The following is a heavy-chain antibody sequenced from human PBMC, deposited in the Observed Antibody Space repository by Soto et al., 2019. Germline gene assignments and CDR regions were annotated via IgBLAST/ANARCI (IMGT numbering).Heavy chain of an antibody. CDR1: GFTFSSYG. V-gene: IGHV3-30*18. Sequence: GGSLRLSCAASGFTFSSYGMHWVRQAPGKGLEWVAVISYDGSNKYYADSVKGRFTISRDNSKNTLYLQMNSLRAEDTAVYYCAKDRNWNFLTYFDYWGQGTLVTVSS. D-gene: IGHD1-7*01. CDR3: AKDRNWNFLTYFDY. J-gene: IGHJ4*02. CDR2: ISYDGSNK.